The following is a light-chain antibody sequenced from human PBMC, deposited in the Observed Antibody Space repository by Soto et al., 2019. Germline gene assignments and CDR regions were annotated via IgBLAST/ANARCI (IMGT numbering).Light chain of an antibody. J-gene: IGKJ4*01. CDR1: QDISNY. CDR3: QQYDNLPRLT. Sequence: DIQMTQSPSSLSASVGDRVTITCQASQDISNYLNWYQQKPGKAPKLLIYDASNLETGVPSRFSGSGSGTDFTFTTSSLQPEDIATYYCQQYDNLPRLTFGGGTKVDI. V-gene: IGKV1-33*01. CDR2: DAS.